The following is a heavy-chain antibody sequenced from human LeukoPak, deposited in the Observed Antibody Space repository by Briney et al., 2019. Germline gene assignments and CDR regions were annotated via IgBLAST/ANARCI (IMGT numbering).Heavy chain of an antibody. Sequence: SQTLSLTCAISGDSVSSNTAAWNWIRQSPSRGLEWLGRTYYRSKWYNDYAVFVKSRITINPDTSKNQFSLQLNSVTPEDTAVYYCAREGTAMVQYYFDYWGQGTLVTVSS. CDR2: TYYRSKWYN. J-gene: IGHJ4*02. V-gene: IGHV6-1*01. CDR3: AREGTAMVQYYFDY. CDR1: GDSVSSNTAA. D-gene: IGHD5-18*01.